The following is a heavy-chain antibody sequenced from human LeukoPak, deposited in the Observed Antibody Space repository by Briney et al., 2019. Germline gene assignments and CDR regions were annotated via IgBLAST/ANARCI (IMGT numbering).Heavy chain of an antibody. CDR1: GFTFSYYA. D-gene: IGHD5-18*01. Sequence: PGGSLRLSRAASGFTFSYYAMHWVRQAPGKGLDWVAIMSSDGNNKYYADSVKGRFTISRDNSNNTLYLQMNSLRPEDTAVYYCAKDSGLDYRYGLFDYWGQGTLVTVSS. J-gene: IGHJ4*02. V-gene: IGHV3-30-3*01. CDR3: AKDSGLDYRYGLFDY. CDR2: MSSDGNNK.